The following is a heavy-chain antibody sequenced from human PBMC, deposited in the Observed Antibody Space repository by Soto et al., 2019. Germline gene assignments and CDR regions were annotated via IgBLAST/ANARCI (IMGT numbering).Heavy chain of an antibody. CDR2: IVPMFGTA. D-gene: IGHD3-3*01. CDR1: GGTFGNTA. V-gene: IGHV1-69*12. CDR3: ARDGDPGYTFWSGPLGGGRFDP. J-gene: IGHJ5*02. Sequence: QVQLVQSGAEVKKPGSSVNVSCKTSGGTFGNTAVTWVRQAPGQGLEWMGGIVPMFGTANYAQKFQGRVTITADESTNTAYMELRRLRSDDPAVYYCARDGDPGYTFWSGPLGGGRFDPCGQGTLVTVSS.